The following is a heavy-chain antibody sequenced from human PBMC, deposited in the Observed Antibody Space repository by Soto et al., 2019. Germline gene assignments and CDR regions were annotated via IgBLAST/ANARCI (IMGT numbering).Heavy chain of an antibody. Sequence: ASVKVSCKASGYTFTSYGISWVRQAPGQGLEWMGWISAYNGNTNYAQKLQGRVTMTTDTSTSTAYMELRSLRSDDTAVYYCARAREYSGYDWRYYFDYRGQGTQGTVSS. D-gene: IGHD5-12*01. CDR3: ARAREYSGYDWRYYFDY. J-gene: IGHJ4*02. CDR1: GYTFTSYG. CDR2: ISAYNGNT. V-gene: IGHV1-18*01.